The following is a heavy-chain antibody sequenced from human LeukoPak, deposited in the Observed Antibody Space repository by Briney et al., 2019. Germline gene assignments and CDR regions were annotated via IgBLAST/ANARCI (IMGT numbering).Heavy chain of an antibody. CDR3: AGKNYYYFDY. D-gene: IGHD1-7*01. J-gene: IGHJ4*02. Sequence: PSETLSLTCTVSGGSISSSSYYWGWIRQPPGKGLEWIGSIYYSGSTYYNPSLKSRVTISVDTSKNQFSLRLSSVTAADTAVYYCAGKNYYYFDYWGQGALATVSS. CDR1: GGSISSSSYY. V-gene: IGHV4-39*01. CDR2: IYYSGST.